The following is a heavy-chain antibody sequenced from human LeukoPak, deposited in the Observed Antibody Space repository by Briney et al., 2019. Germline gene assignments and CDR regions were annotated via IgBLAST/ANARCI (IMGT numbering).Heavy chain of an antibody. Sequence: SETLSLTCTVSGGSIINNYWTWIRQSPGKGLEWIGYVYYIGSADYNPSLKSRVTISVDTSKNQFSLKLSSVTAADTAVYYCARTTMVRGTYYMDVWGKGTTVTVSS. CDR2: VYYIGSA. D-gene: IGHD3-10*01. J-gene: IGHJ6*03. CDR3: ARTTMVRGTYYMDV. V-gene: IGHV4-59*01. CDR1: GGSIINNY.